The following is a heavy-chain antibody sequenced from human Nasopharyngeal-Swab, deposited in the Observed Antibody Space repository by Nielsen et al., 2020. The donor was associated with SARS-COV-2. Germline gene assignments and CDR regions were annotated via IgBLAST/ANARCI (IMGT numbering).Heavy chain of an antibody. CDR1: GFPISTYY. CDR3: ARLKDLQGAFDI. D-gene: IGHD5-24*01. CDR2: VFYSGTT. J-gene: IGHJ3*02. Sequence: SETLSLTCTVSGFPISTYYWSWIRQPPGKGLEGIAYVFYSGTTMYNPSLKSRVTISVDTSENQFSLRLSSVTAADTAVYYCARLKDLQGAFDIWGQGTLVTVS. V-gene: IGHV4-59*13.